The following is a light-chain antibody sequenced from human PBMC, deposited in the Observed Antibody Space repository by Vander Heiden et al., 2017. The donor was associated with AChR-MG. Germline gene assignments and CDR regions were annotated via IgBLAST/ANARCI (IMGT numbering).Light chain of an antibody. Sequence: EIVLTQSPATLSLSPGERATLSCRASQSVSSYLAWYQQKPGQAPRLLIYDASNRATGIPARFSGSGSGTDFTLTISSLEPEDFAVYYCQQRSNGHLTTWTFGHGTKVEIK. V-gene: IGKV3-11*01. CDR3: QQRSNGHLTTWT. J-gene: IGKJ1*01. CDR1: QSVSSY. CDR2: DAS.